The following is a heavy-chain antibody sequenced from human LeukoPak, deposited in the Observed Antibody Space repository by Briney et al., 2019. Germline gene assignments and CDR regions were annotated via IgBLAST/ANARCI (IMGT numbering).Heavy chain of an antibody. D-gene: IGHD5-18*01. CDR1: GGSISSGNYY. V-gene: IGHV4-31*03. J-gene: IGHJ4*02. Sequence: SETLSLTCTVSGGSISSGNYYWSWIRQHPGKGLEWIGYMYYRGSTYYNPSLKSRVTISVDTSKNQFSLKLSSVTAADTAVYYCARSYGYGTNFDYWDQGTLVTVS. CDR2: MYYRGST. CDR3: ARSYGYGTNFDY.